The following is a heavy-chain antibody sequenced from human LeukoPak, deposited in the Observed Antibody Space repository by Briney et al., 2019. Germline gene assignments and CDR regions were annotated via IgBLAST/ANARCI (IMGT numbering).Heavy chain of an antibody. CDR3: ARDSEWGLLRSDY. Sequence: GGSLRLSCAASGFTFSTYAMSWVRQAPGKGLEWVANIKQDGTEKYYVDSVKGRFTISRDNAKNSLYLQMNSLRAEDTAVYYCARDSEWGLLRSDYWGQGTLVTVSS. CDR1: GFTFSTYA. D-gene: IGHD1-26*01. J-gene: IGHJ4*02. CDR2: IKQDGTEK. V-gene: IGHV3-7*05.